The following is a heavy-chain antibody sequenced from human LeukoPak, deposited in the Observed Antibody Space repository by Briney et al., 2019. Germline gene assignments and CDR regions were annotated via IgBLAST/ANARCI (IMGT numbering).Heavy chain of an antibody. Sequence: AGGSLRLSCAASGFTFSTYWMTWVRQAPGKGLEWVANISQDGSRKSYVDSVKGRFTISRDNAKNSLYLQMSSLRVEDTAVYYCARDSTWLQLFYWGQGTLVTVSS. J-gene: IGHJ4*02. D-gene: IGHD5-24*01. CDR3: ARDSTWLQLFY. CDR1: GFTFSTYW. V-gene: IGHV3-7*03. CDR2: ISQDGSRK.